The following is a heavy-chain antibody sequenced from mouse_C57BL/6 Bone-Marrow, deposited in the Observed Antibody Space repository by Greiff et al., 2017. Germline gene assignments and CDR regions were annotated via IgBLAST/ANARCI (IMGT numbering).Heavy chain of an antibody. D-gene: IGHD2-5*01. CDR1: GFTFSSYG. V-gene: IGHV5-6*01. Sequence: EVKLVESGGDLVKPGGSLKLSCAASGFTFSSYGMSWVRQTPDKRLEWVATISSGGSYTYYPDSVKGRFTISRDNAKNTLYLQMSSLKSEDTAMYYCASAYYSNPFAYWGQGTLVTVSA. J-gene: IGHJ3*01. CDR3: ASAYYSNPFAY. CDR2: ISSGGSYT.